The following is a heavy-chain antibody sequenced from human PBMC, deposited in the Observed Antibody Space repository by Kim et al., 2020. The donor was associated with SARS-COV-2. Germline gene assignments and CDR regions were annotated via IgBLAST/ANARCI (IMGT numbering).Heavy chain of an antibody. CDR1: GFTVSDHY. Sequence: GGSLRLSCTAAGFTVSDHYLSWVRQAPGKGLEWISMIHTDGTTYYADSVMGRFTISRDTSKNTLYLQMNNLRAEDTAVYYCSRGQWGDSPSWGQGTRITISS. V-gene: IGHV3-53*01. CDR3: SRGQWGDSPS. J-gene: IGHJ4*02. D-gene: IGHD2-21*02. CDR2: IHTDGTT.